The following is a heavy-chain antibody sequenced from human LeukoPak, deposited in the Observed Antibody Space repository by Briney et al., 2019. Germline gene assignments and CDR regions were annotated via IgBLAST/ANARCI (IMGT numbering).Heavy chain of an antibody. CDR1: GGTFSTYA. Sequence: SVKVSCKASGGTFSTYAINWVRQAPGQGLEWMGGIIPIFSTPNYAQNFQGRVTITADESTGTAYMELSSLRSEDTAVYYCARGPETTWNYDTSGYPYYFDYWGQGTLVTVSS. CDR3: ARGPETTWNYDTSGYPYYFDY. CDR2: IIPIFSTP. V-gene: IGHV1-69*01. D-gene: IGHD3-22*01. J-gene: IGHJ4*02.